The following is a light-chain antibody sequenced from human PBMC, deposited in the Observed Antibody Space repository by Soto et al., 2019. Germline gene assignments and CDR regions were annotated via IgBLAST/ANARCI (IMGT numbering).Light chain of an antibody. V-gene: IGLV2-14*03. J-gene: IGLJ1*01. CDR2: EVT. CDR3: CSYVSSKTYV. CDR1: RLDVGGYNY. Sequence: QSALTQPASVSGSPGQSITISCTGTRLDVGGYNYVSWYQQHPGKAPKLIIYEVTNRPSGVSDRFSGSKSDNTASLTISGLQTEDEAAYYCCSYVSSKTYVFGTGTKLTVL.